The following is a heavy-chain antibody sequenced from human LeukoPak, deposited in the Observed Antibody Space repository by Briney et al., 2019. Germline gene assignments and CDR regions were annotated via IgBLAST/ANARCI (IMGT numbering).Heavy chain of an antibody. V-gene: IGHV4-59*01. D-gene: IGHD5-18*01. J-gene: IGHJ3*02. CDR2: IYSSGST. CDR1: GGSIRGYY. CDR3: ARDHWLDTAMVHAFDI. Sequence: SETLSLTCNVSGGSIRGYYWSWIRQPPGKGLEWIGYIYSSGSTNYNPSLKSRVTMSVDTSKNQFSLKVSSVTAADTAVYYCARDHWLDTAMVHAFDIWGQGTMVTVSS.